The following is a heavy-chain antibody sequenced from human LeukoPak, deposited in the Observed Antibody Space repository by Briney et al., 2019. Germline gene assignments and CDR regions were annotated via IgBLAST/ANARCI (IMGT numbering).Heavy chain of an antibody. CDR1: GFTFSSYS. CDR3: ARGFDSGSYYLGWYYFDY. J-gene: IGHJ4*02. Sequence: GGSLRLSCAASGFTFSSYSMNWVRQAPGKGLEWVSYISSSSSTIYYADSVKGRFTISRDNAKNSLYLQMNSLRAEDTAVYYCARGFDSGSYYLGWYYFDYWGQGTLVTVSS. V-gene: IGHV3-48*04. CDR2: ISSSSSTI. D-gene: IGHD1-26*01.